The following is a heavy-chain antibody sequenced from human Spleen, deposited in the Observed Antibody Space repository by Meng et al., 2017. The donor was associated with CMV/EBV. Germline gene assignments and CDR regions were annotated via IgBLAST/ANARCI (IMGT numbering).Heavy chain of an antibody. D-gene: IGHD2-2*02. Sequence: SGPTLVKPTRTLTLTCTFSGFSLSTSGVGVGWIRQPPGKALEWLALIYWSDDKRYSPSLKSRLTITRDTSKNQVVLTMSNMDPVDTGTYYCAHRGYCSSASCNSYFDYWGQGTLVTVSS. CDR1: GFSLSTSGVG. CDR2: IYWSDDK. V-gene: IGHV2-5*01. J-gene: IGHJ4*02. CDR3: AHRGYCSSASCNSYFDY.